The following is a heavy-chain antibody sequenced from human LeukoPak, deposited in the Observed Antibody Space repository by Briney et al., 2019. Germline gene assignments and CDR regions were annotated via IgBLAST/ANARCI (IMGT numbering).Heavy chain of an antibody. CDR1: GFTFSTYT. J-gene: IGHJ4*02. CDR3: AAMVRGVITNYFDY. V-gene: IGHV3-7*02. CDR2: IKQDGSEK. D-gene: IGHD3-10*01. Sequence: PGGSLRLSCAASGFTFSTYTMNWVRQAPGKGLEWVANIKQDGSEKYYVDSVKGRFTISRDNAKNSLYLQMNSLRAEDTAVYYCAAMVRGVITNYFDYWGQGTLVTVSS.